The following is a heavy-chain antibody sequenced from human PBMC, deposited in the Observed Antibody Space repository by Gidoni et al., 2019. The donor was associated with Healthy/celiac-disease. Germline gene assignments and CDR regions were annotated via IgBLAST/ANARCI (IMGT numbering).Heavy chain of an antibody. CDR3: TRELGGYYYGSGSYFPN. V-gene: IGHV3-49*04. J-gene: IGHJ4*02. CDR2: IRSKAYGGTT. D-gene: IGHD3-10*01. CDR1: GFTFGDYA. Sequence: EVQRVESGGGLVQPGRSLRLSCTAAGFTFGDYAMSWVRQAPGKGLEWVGFIRSKAYGGTTEYAASVKGRFTISRDDSKSIAYLQMNSLKTEDTAVYYCTRELGGYYYGSGSYFPNWGQGTLVTVSS.